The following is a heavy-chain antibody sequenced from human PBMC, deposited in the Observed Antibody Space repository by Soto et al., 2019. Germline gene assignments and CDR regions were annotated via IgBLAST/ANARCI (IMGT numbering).Heavy chain of an antibody. CDR1: GYTLTELS. Sequence: ASVKVSCKVSGYTLTELSMHWVRQAPGKGLEWMGGFDPEDGETIYAQKFQGRVTMTEDTSTDTAYMELSSLRSEDTAVYYCATTGYSYRTPHYFDYWGQGTLVTVSS. V-gene: IGHV1-24*01. J-gene: IGHJ4*02. D-gene: IGHD5-18*01. CDR3: ATTGYSYRTPHYFDY. CDR2: FDPEDGET.